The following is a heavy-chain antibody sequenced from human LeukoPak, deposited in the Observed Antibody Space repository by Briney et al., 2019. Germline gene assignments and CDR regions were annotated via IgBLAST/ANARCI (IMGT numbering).Heavy chain of an antibody. CDR1: GFTFSSYW. J-gene: IGHJ5*02. Sequence: GGSLRLSCAASGFTFSSYWMHWVRQAPGKGLVRVSRINSDGSSTSYADSVKGRFTISRDNAKNTLYLQMNSLRAEDTAVYYCARGNSIVVVYNWFDPWGQGTLVTVSS. D-gene: IGHD3-22*01. V-gene: IGHV3-74*01. CDR3: ARGNSIVVVYNWFDP. CDR2: INSDGSST.